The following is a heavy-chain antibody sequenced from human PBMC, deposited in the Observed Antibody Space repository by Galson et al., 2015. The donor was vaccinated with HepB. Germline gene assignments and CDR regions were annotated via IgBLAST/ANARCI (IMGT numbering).Heavy chain of an antibody. V-gene: IGHV5-10-1*01. Sequence: QSGAEVKKPGESLRISCKGSGYSFTSYWISWVRQMPGKGLEWMGRIDPSDSYTNYSPSFQGHVTISADKSISTAYLQWSSLKASDTAMYYCARQAIFGVVLAPNAFDIWGQGTMVTVSS. CDR2: IDPSDSYT. J-gene: IGHJ3*02. D-gene: IGHD3-3*01. CDR3: ARQAIFGVVLAPNAFDI. CDR1: GYSFTSYW.